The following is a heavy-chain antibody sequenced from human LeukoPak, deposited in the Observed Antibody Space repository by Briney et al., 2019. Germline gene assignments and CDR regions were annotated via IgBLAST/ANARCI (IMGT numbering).Heavy chain of an antibody. D-gene: IGHD3-22*01. Sequence: GGSLRLSCAASGFTFSSYEMNWVRQAPGKGLEWVSFICCSGSTIYYADSVKGRFTIFRDNAKNSLYLQMNSLRAEDTAVYYCAERGITMIEGVWGKGTTVTISS. CDR2: ICCSGSTI. CDR1: GFTFSSYE. CDR3: AERGITMIEGV. J-gene: IGHJ6*04. V-gene: IGHV3-48*03.